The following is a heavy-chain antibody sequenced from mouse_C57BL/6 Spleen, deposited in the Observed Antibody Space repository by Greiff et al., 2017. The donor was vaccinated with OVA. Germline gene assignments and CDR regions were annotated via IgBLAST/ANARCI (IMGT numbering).Heavy chain of an antibody. CDR2: IWSGGST. CDR1: GFSLTSYG. V-gene: IGHV2-2*01. D-gene: IGHD2-4*01. J-gene: IGHJ3*01. CDR3: ARNGDYDGAWFAY. Sequence: VQRVESGPGLVQPSQSLSITCTVSGFSLTSYGVHWVRQSPGKGLEWLGVIWSGGSTDYNAAFISRLSISKDNSKSQVFFKMNSLQADDTAIYYCARNGDYDGAWFAYWGQGTLVTVSA.